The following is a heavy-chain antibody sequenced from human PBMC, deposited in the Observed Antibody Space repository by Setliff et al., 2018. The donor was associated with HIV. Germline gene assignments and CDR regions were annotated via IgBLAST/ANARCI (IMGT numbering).Heavy chain of an antibody. CDR2: ISYDGTSK. J-gene: IGHJ4*02. Sequence: GGSLRLSCVASESTFYAMHWVRQAPGKGLEWLAVISYDGTSKYYADSVKGRFTISRDNSKSTQYLQMNSLRTEDTAVYYCARDRHYDTLTGFPYFDYWGQGTLVTVSS. CDR1: ESTFYA. D-gene: IGHD3-9*01. V-gene: IGHV3-30*04. CDR3: ARDRHYDTLTGFPYFDY.